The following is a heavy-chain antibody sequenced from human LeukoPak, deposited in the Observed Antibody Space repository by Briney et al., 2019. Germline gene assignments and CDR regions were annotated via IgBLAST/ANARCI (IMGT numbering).Heavy chain of an antibody. CDR1: GFTFSSYR. CDR2: ISSSSGYI. CDR3: SGGRSSYYYYGMDV. Sequence: KRGGPLRLSCAASGFTFSSYRVNWVRQARGKGLEGVSSISSSSGYIYYADSERRLFTICKDNDKNSLHLKMSSLRAEDTAVYYCSGGRSSYYYYGMDVWGQGTTVTVSS. D-gene: IGHD3-10*01. V-gene: IGHV3-21*01. J-gene: IGHJ6*02.